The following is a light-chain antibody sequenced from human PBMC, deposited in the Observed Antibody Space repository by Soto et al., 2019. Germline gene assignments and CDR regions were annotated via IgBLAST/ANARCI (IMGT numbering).Light chain of an antibody. CDR1: SSNIGAGYD. CDR3: QSYDSSLSSHVI. J-gene: IGLJ2*01. V-gene: IGLV1-40*01. CDR2: DTT. Sequence: QSVLTQPPSVSGAPGRRVTISCTGSSSNIGAGYDVHWYQQLPGTAPKLLISDTTNRPSGVPDRFSGSKSGTSASLAITGLQAEDEADYYCQSYDSSLSSHVIFGGGTKLTVL.